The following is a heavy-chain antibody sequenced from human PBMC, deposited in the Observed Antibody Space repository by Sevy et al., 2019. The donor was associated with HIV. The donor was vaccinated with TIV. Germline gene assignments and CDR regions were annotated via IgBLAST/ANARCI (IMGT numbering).Heavy chain of an antibody. D-gene: IGHD2-21*01. Sequence: GGSLRLSCAASGFTFSNAWMSWVRQAPGKGLEWVARIKSKTDGGTIDYAAPVKGRFTISSDDSKNTQYLQMNNLKTEDTDMYCGYSYSRKRGFSSLFDYWGQGTLVTVSS. CDR1: GFTFSNAW. J-gene: IGHJ4*02. CDR2: IKSKTDGGTI. CDR3: YSYSRKRGFSSLFDY. V-gene: IGHV3-15*01.